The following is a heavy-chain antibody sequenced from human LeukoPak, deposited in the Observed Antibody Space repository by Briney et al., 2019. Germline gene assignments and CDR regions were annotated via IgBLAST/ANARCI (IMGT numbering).Heavy chain of an antibody. CDR3: ARFRGGSGSYFGSDY. CDR2: IYYSGST. CDR1: GDSISNYY. Sequence: SETLSLTCTVSGDSISNYYWSWLRQPPGKGLEWIGYIYYSGSTNYNPSLKSRVTISVDTSKNQFSLKLSSVTAADTAVYYCARFRGGSGSYFGSDYWGQGTLVTVSS. V-gene: IGHV4-59*08. D-gene: IGHD3-10*01. J-gene: IGHJ4*02.